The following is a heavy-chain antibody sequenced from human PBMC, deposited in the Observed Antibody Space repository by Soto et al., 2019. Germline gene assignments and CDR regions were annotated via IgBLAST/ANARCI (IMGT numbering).Heavy chain of an antibody. CDR3: VRGTPTPGLDI. CDR1: GFRFSDYP. CDR2: INRRRTST. D-gene: IGHD1-1*01. V-gene: IGHV3-7*03. J-gene: IGHJ6*02. Sequence: PGGSLRLSCVGSGFRFSDYPLNWVRQAPGQGLEWVANINRRRTSTNYVDSVRGRFSTSRDNTRNSFYLNMDSLRVGDTATYYCVRGTPTPGLDIWGRGTTVTVSS.